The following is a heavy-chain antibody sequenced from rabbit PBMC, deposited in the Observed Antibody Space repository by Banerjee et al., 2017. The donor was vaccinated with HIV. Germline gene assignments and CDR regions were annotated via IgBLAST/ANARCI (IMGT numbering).Heavy chain of an antibody. CDR2: IYTGDGDT. V-gene: IGHV1S45*01. CDR3: TRDFNL. Sequence: QEQLEESGGGLVKPEGSLTLTCTVSGFSLSSYAMSWVRQAPGKGLEWIACIYTGDGDTYYASWAKGRFTISKASSTTVTLQMTSLTAADTATYFCTRDFNLWGPGTL. J-gene: IGHJ4*01. CDR1: GFSLSSYA.